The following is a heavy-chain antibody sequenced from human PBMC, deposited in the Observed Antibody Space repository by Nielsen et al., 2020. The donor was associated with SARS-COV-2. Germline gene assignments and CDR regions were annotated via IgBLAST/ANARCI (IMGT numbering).Heavy chain of an antibody. J-gene: IGHJ6*03. Sequence: ASVKVSCKASGYTFTGYYMHWVRQAPGQGLEWMGRINPNSGGTNYAQKFQGRVTMTRDTSISTAYMELSRLRSDDTAVYYCARAPSPRYCSSTSCYAEGYYYYYYMDVWGKGTTVTVSS. V-gene: IGHV1-2*06. D-gene: IGHD2-2*01. CDR2: INPNSGGT. CDR1: GYTFTGYY. CDR3: ARAPSPRYCSSTSCYAEGYYYYYYMDV.